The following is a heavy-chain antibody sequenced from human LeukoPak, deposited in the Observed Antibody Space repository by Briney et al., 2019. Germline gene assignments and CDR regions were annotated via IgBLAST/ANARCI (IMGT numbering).Heavy chain of an antibody. D-gene: IGHD4-17*01. CDR1: GGSFRDYY. Sequence: TASETQSLTCAVYGGSFRDYYWSWIRQSPGKGLEGIGEINHTGSTKYNPALKSRVTISVDTSKNQFSLKLSSVTAADTAVYYCARARGGDYGDYWYFDLWGRGTLVTVSS. CDR2: INHTGST. V-gene: IGHV4-34*01. J-gene: IGHJ2*01. CDR3: ARARGGDYGDYWYFDL.